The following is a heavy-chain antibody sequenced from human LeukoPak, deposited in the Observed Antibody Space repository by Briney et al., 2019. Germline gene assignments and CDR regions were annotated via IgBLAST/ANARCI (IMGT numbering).Heavy chain of an antibody. D-gene: IGHD6-13*01. CDR3: AKDRSSSARED. J-gene: IGHJ4*02. Sequence: GASVKVSCKTSGFTFTSCGISWVRQAPGQGLEWVGWISGYNGNTNYAQKFRGRLTMTTDTSTTTAYMELRSLRSDDTAVYYCAKDRSSSAREDWGQGTLVTVSS. CDR2: ISGYNGNT. CDR1: GFTFTSCG. V-gene: IGHV1-18*01.